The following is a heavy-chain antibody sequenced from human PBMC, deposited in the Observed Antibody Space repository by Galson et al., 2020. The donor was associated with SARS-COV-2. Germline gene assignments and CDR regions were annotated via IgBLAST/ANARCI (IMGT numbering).Heavy chain of an antibody. J-gene: IGHJ3*02. CDR2: IKQDGSEK. V-gene: IGHV3-7*01. D-gene: IGHD6-13*01. Sequence: GESLKISCAASGFTFSSYWMSWVRQAPGTGLEWVANIKQDGSEKYYVDSVKGRFTISRDNAKNSLYLQMNSLRAEDTAVYYCARDPEFIAAAGLSACDIWGQGTMVTVSS. CDR1: GFTFSSYW. CDR3: ARDPEFIAAAGLSACDI.